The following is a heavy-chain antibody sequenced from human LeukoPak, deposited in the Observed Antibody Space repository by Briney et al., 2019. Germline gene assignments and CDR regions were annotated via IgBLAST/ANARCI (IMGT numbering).Heavy chain of an antibody. J-gene: IGHJ6*02. Sequence: PGRSLRLSCAASGFIFDDYAMHWVRQAPGKGLEWVSCISWDSGSIGYADSVKGRFTISRDNAKNSLYLQMNSLRAEDTALYYCTKDSGTNSIPVAGPYYYYGMDVWGQGTTVTVSS. CDR1: GFIFDDYA. V-gene: IGHV3-9*01. CDR3: TKDSGTNSIPVAGPYYYYGMDV. CDR2: ISWDSGSI. D-gene: IGHD6-19*01.